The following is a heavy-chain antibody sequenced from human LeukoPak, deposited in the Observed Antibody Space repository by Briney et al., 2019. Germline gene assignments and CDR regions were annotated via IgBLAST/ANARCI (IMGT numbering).Heavy chain of an antibody. CDR3: ARVRNYYDSSGYSPFDY. J-gene: IGHJ4*02. D-gene: IGHD3-22*01. Sequence: GGSLRLSCAASGITFSTYSMNWVRQAPGKGLEWVSSISSSSGYIYYADSVKGRFTIPRDNAKNSLYLQMSSLRAEDTALYYCARVRNYYDSSGYSPFDYWGQGTLVTVSS. CDR2: ISSSSGYI. CDR1: GITFSTYS. V-gene: IGHV3-21*01.